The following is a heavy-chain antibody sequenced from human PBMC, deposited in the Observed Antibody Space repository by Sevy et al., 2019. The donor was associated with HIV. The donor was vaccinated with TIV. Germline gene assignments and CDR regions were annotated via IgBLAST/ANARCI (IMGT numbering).Heavy chain of an antibody. CDR1: GGSIRSYY. Sequence: SETLSLTCTVSGGSIRSYYWSWIRQPPGKGLEWIGYIYYSGITKYNPSLKSRVTISVDTSKNQFSLKLSSVTAADTAVYYCARVGGSYYFDYWGQGTLVTVSS. V-gene: IGHV4-59*01. D-gene: IGHD1-26*01. CDR2: IYYSGIT. J-gene: IGHJ4*02. CDR3: ARVGGSYYFDY.